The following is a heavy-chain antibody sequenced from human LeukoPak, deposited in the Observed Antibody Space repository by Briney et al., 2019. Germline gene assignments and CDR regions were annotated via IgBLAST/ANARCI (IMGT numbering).Heavy chain of an antibody. Sequence: GGSLRLSCTASGFTFSSTGMHWVRQAPGKGLDWVASISYDGSSKKYVDSVKGRFTISRDNSKRALYLQMNSLRSEDTAVYYCAKEGLRFFDFWGQGTLVTVSS. CDR3: AKEGLRFFDF. CDR1: GFTFSSTG. V-gene: IGHV3-30*18. D-gene: IGHD5-12*01. J-gene: IGHJ4*02. CDR2: ISYDGSSK.